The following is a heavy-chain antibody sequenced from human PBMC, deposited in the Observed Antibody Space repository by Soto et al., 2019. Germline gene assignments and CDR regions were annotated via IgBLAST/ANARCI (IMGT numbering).Heavy chain of an antibody. CDR2: IKSKTDGGTT. J-gene: IGHJ4*02. D-gene: IGHD5-18*01. CDR1: GFTVSNAW. CDR3: TRYSYGASEY. Sequence: EVQLVESGGGLVKPGGSLXLSCAASGFTVSNAWMSWVRQAPGKGLEWVGRIKSKTDGGTTEYDAPVKGRFTISRDDSKNTLYLQMNSLKTEDTAVYYCTRYSYGASEYWGQGTLVTVSS. V-gene: IGHV3-15*01.